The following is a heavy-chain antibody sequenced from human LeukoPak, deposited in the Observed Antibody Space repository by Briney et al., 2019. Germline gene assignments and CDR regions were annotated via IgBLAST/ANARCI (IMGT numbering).Heavy chain of an antibody. CDR2: IYYSGST. D-gene: IGHD3-16*01. Sequence: SSETLSLTCTVSGGSISSYYWSWIRQPPGKGLEWIGYIYYSGSTNYNPSLKSRVTISVDTSKNQFSLKLSSVTAADTAVYYCASGGPYYYYGMDVWGQGTTVTVSS. V-gene: IGHV4-59*01. CDR3: ASGGPYYYYGMDV. J-gene: IGHJ6*02. CDR1: GGSISSYY.